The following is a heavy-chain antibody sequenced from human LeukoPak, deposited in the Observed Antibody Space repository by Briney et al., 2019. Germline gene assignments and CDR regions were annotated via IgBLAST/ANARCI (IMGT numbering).Heavy chain of an antibody. CDR3: AKSNSPMLRRAKAQFDY. J-gene: IGHJ4*02. Sequence: GGSLRLSCAASGFTFSSYAMSWVRQAPGKGLEWVSAISGSGGSTYYADSVKGRFTISRDNSKNTLYLQMNSLRAEDTAVYYCAKSNSPMLRRAKAQFDYWGQGTLVTVSS. CDR2: ISGSGGST. CDR1: GFTFSSYA. V-gene: IGHV3-23*01. D-gene: IGHD4-23*01.